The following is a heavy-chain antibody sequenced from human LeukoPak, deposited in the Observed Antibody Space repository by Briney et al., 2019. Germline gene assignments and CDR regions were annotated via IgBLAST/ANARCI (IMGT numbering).Heavy chain of an antibody. CDR1: GGSISSYY. CDR2: ISSSSSHI. D-gene: IGHD5-24*01. V-gene: IGHV3-21*01. CDR3: VGGDGREF. Sequence: KPSETLSLTCTVSGGSISSYYWSWVRQAPGKGLEYVSSISSSSSHIHYADSVKGRFAISRDNAKNSLYLQLNSLRADDTAVYYCVGGDGREFWGQGTLVTVSS. J-gene: IGHJ4*02.